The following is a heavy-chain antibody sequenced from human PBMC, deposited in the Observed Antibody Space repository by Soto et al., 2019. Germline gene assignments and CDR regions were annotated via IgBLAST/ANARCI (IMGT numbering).Heavy chain of an antibody. V-gene: IGHV3-15*07. Sequence: GGSLRLSCAASGFTFSNAWMNWVRQAPGKGLEWVGRIKSKTDGGTTDYAAPVKGRFTISRDDSKNTLYLQMNSLKTEDTAVYYCTTDSSAWEFSPNFDYWGQGTLVTVSS. CDR3: TTDSSAWEFSPNFDY. CDR2: IKSKTDGGTT. D-gene: IGHD1-26*01. J-gene: IGHJ4*02. CDR1: GFTFSNAW.